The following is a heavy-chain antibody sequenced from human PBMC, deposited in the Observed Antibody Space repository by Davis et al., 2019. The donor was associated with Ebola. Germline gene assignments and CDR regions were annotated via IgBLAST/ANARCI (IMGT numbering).Heavy chain of an antibody. CDR1: GYSFSNYW. V-gene: IGHV5-51*01. CDR3: ARQSDYIYY. Sequence: GESLKISCKGSGYSFSNYWIGWVRQMPGKGLEWMGIIYPGDSDTRYSPSFQGQVTISADRSISTAYLQWSSLQASDTAMYYCARQSDYIYYWGQGTLVTVSS. CDR2: IYPGDSDT. J-gene: IGHJ4*02.